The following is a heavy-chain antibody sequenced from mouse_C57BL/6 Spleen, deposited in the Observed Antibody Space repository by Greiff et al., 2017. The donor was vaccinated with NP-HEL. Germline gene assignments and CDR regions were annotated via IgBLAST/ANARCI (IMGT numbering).Heavy chain of an antibody. J-gene: IGHJ1*03. CDR3: ARERVTTVVRHFDV. V-gene: IGHV3-6*01. D-gene: IGHD1-1*01. CDR1: GYSITSGYY. Sequence: VQLKQSGPGLVKPSQSLSLTCSVTGYSITSGYYWNWIRQFPGNKLEWMGYISYDGSNNYNPSLKNRISITRDTSKNQFFLKLNSVTTEDTATYYCARERVTTVVRHFDVWGTGTTVTVSS. CDR2: ISYDGSN.